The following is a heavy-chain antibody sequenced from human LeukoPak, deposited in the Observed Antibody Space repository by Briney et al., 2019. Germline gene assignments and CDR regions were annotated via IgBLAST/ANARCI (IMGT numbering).Heavy chain of an antibody. J-gene: IGHJ4*02. Sequence: GASVKVSCKASGYTFTSYGISWVRQAPGQGLEWMGRFNPNSGGTNYAQKFQGRVTMTRDTSISTAYMELSRLKSDDTAVYYCARAPPLNGDLDYWGQGTLVTVSS. CDR1: GYTFTSYG. V-gene: IGHV1-2*06. CDR2: FNPNSGGT. CDR3: ARAPPLNGDLDY. D-gene: IGHD4-17*01.